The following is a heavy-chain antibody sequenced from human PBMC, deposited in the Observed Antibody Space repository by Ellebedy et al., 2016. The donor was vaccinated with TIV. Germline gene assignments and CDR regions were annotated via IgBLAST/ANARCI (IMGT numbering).Heavy chain of an antibody. CDR2: INPNSGGT. D-gene: IGHD3-22*01. CDR1: GYTFTGYY. J-gene: IGHJ4*02. Sequence: AASVKVSCKAFGYTFTGYYMHWVRQAPGQGLDWMGWINPNSGGTNYAQKFQGRVTMTRDTSISTAYMELSRLRSDDTAVYYWASGPSRGLYDSSGYYYSDYWGQGTLVTVSS. V-gene: IGHV1-2*02. CDR3: ASGPSRGLYDSSGYYYSDY.